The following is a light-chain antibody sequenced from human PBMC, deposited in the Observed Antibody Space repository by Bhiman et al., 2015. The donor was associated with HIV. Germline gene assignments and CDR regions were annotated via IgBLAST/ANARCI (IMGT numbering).Light chain of an antibody. CDR2: RNN. CDR1: SSNIGSKF. V-gene: IGLV1-47*01. J-gene: IGLJ3*02. Sequence: QPVLTQPPSASGTPGQRVSISCSGSSSNIGSKFVYWYQQLPGTAPKLLIYRNNQRPSGVPDRFSGSKSGTSASPAISGLRSDDEADYYCAAWDDSLSGPVFGGGTKLTVL. CDR3: AAWDDSLSGPV.